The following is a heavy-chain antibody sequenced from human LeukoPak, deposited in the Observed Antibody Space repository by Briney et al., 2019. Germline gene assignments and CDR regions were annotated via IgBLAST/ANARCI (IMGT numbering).Heavy chain of an antibody. Sequence: NPSETLSLTCTVSGGSVSSSSSYWSWIRQPPGKGLEWIGYIYYSGSTNYNPSLKSRVTISVDTSKNQFSLKLSSVTAADTAVYYCARAAYSGSYHSDYWGQGTLVTVSS. CDR3: ARAAYSGSYHSDY. D-gene: IGHD1-26*01. CDR1: GGSVSSSSSY. V-gene: IGHV4-61*01. CDR2: IYYSGST. J-gene: IGHJ4*02.